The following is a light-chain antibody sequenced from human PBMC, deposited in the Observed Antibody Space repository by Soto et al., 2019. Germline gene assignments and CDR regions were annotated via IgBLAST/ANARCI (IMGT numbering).Light chain of an antibody. CDR1: HSVSSSY. CDR2: GAS. J-gene: IGKJ1*01. Sequence: EVVLTLSPGTLSLSPGQRATLSCRGSHSVSSSYLAWYQQKPGQAPRLLIYGASSRATGIPDRFSGSGSGTDFTLTISRLEPEDFAVYYCQQDGSSPRTFGQGAKVAIK. V-gene: IGKV3-20*01. CDR3: QQDGSSPRT.